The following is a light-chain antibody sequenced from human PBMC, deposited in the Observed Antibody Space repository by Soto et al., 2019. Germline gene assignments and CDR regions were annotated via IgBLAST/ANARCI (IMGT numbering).Light chain of an antibody. CDR2: EVS. Sequence: QSALTQPPSVSGSPGQSVTISCTGTSSDVGNYNRVSWYQQPPGTAPKLMIYEVSNQPSGVPDRFSGSKSGNTASLTISGLQAEDEADYYCSSYTSSSTYVVFGGGTKLTVL. J-gene: IGLJ2*01. CDR3: SSYTSSSTYVV. CDR1: SSDVGNYNR. V-gene: IGLV2-18*02.